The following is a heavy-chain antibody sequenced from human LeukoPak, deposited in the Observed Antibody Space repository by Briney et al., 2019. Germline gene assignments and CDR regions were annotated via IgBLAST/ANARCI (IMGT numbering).Heavy chain of an antibody. Sequence: SETLSLTCTVSGGSISSYYWSWIRQPAGKGLEWIGRIDTSGNTNYKPSLKSRVTMSVDTSKNQFSLELSSVSAADTAVFYCARFFSAATWGYNWFDPWGQGTLVTVSS. CDR1: GGSISSYY. D-gene: IGHD2-15*01. CDR3: ARFFSAATWGYNWFDP. J-gene: IGHJ5*02. V-gene: IGHV4-4*07. CDR2: IDTSGNT.